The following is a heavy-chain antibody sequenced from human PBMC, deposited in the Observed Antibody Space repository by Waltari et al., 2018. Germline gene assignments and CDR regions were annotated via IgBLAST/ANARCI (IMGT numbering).Heavy chain of an antibody. CDR2: IKQDGSEE. Sequence: EVQLVESGGGLVQPGGSLRLSCAASGISFGRFWVTWVRQAPGKGLEWVANIKQDGSEEYYVDAVKGRFTISKDNAKNSLYLQMNSLRAEDTAVYFCARERRGQSGWYYFDFWGQGSLVTVSS. J-gene: IGHJ4*02. CDR1: GISFGRFW. CDR3: ARERRGQSGWYYFDF. V-gene: IGHV3-7*01. D-gene: IGHD6-19*01.